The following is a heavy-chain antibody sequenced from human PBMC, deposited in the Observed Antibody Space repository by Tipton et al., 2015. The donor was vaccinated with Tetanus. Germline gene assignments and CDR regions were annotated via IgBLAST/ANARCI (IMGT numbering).Heavy chain of an antibody. V-gene: IGHV5-51*01. Sequence: QLVQSGAEVKKPGESLKISCEGSGYIFTTYWIGWVRQMPGKGLEWMGIIHPGDSDTTYSPSFQGQVTISADTSINTAYLQWSSLKASDTSVFYCARAHCTDGVCNFDFWGQGALVTVAS. J-gene: IGHJ4*02. CDR2: IHPGDSDT. CDR1: GYIFTTYW. CDR3: ARAHCTDGVCNFDF. D-gene: IGHD2-8*01.